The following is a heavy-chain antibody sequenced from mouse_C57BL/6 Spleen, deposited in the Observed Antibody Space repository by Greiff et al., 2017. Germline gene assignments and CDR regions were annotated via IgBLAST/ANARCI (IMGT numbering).Heavy chain of an antibody. CDR1: GYTFTSYW. CDR2: IDPSDSYT. V-gene: IGHV1-69*01. CDR3: ARRKITTGDYAMDY. J-gene: IGHJ4*01. Sequence: VKLQESGAELVMPGASVKLSCKASGYTFTSYWMHWVKQRPGQGLEWIGEIDPSDSYTNYNQKFKGKSTLTVDKSSSTAYMQLSSLTSEDSAVYYCARRKITTGDYAMDYWGQGTSVTVSS. D-gene: IGHD1-1*01.